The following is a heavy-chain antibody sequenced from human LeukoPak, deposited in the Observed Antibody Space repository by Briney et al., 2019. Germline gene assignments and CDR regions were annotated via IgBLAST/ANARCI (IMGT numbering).Heavy chain of an antibody. CDR3: ARDLRLQGGDY. Sequence: QAGGSLRLSCVVSGFTFDDYAMHWVRQAPGKGLEWVSGISGNSGSIGYADSVKGRFTISRDNAKNSLYLQMNSLRAEDTAVYYCARDLRLQGGDYWGQGTLVTVSS. V-gene: IGHV3-9*01. CDR1: GFTFDDYA. D-gene: IGHD4-11*01. CDR2: ISGNSGSI. J-gene: IGHJ4*02.